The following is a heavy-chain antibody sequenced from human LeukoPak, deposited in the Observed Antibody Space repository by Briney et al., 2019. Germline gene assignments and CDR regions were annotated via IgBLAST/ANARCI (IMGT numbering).Heavy chain of an antibody. J-gene: IGHJ4*02. CDR2: IKQDGSEK. Sequence: GGSLRLSCAASGFTFSSYGMSWVRQAPGKGLEWVANIKQDGSEKYYVDSVKGRFTISRDNAKNSLYLQMNSLRAEDTAVYYCTGVTAYYFDYWGQGTLVTVSS. CDR3: TGVTAYYFDY. CDR1: GFTFSSYG. D-gene: IGHD1-14*01. V-gene: IGHV3-7*01.